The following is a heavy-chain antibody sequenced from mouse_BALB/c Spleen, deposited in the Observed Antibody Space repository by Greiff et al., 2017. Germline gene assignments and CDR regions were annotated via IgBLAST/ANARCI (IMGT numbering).Heavy chain of an antibody. J-gene: IGHJ2*01. Sequence: VQLQQSGAELVRSGASVKLSCTASGFNIKDYYMHWVKQRPEQGLEWIGWIDPENGDTEYAPKFQGKATMTADTSSNTAYLQLSSLTSEDTAVYYCNVMDFDYWGQGTTLTVSS. CDR3: NVMDFDY. CDR2: IDPENGDT. V-gene: IGHV14-4*02. CDR1: GFNIKDYY.